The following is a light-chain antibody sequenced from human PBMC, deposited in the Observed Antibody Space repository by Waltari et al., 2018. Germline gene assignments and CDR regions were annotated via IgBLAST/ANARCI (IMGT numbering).Light chain of an antibody. V-gene: IGKV3-11*01. CDR3: QHRSKWPPLT. CDR2: DSS. Sequence: DIVLTQSPATLSLSPGERATLPCRASQSVGNFLAWYQLKPGQPPRLLIYDSSSRATGIPPRFSGSGSGTDFTLTISSLEPEDFAVYYCQHRSKWPPLTFGGGTKVEIK. J-gene: IGKJ4*01. CDR1: QSVGNF.